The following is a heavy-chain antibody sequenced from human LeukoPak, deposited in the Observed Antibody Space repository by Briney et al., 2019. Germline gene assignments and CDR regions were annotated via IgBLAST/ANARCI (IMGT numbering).Heavy chain of an antibody. D-gene: IGHD2-2*03. Sequence: GGSLRLSCAASGFTFSSYAMHWVRQAPGKGLEWAAVISYDGGNKYYADSVKGRFTISRDNSKNTLYLQMNSLRAEDTAVYYCARDLLDDNWFDPWGQGTLVTVSS. J-gene: IGHJ5*02. CDR1: GFTFSSYA. V-gene: IGHV3-30*04. CDR3: ARDLLDDNWFDP. CDR2: ISYDGGNK.